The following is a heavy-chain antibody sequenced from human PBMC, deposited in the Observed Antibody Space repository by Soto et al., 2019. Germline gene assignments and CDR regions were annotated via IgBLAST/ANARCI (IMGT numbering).Heavy chain of an antibody. CDR1: GFTFSSYT. D-gene: IGHD4-17*01. V-gene: IGHV3-23*01. CDR2: INSGGRT. Sequence: EVQLLESGGDLVQPGGSLRLSCAASGFTFSSYTMTWVRQAPGKGLEWVSGINSGGRTYYADSVKGRFTISRDDSKITLYLQIISLRAEDTAVYYCAKDLRPDGVWDFDYWGQGTLVTVSS. CDR3: AKDLRPDGVWDFDY. J-gene: IGHJ4*02.